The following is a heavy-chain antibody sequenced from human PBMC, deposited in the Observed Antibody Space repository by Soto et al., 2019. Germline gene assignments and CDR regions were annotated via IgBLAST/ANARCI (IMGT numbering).Heavy chain of an antibody. CDR3: ARSLWFGELPSYYYYMDV. D-gene: IGHD3-10*01. J-gene: IGHJ6*03. V-gene: IGHV3-64*01. CDR1: GFTFSSYA. Sequence: GGSLRLSCAASGFTFSSYAMHWVRQAPGKGLEYVSAISSNGGSTYYANSVKGRFTISRDNSKNTLYLQMGSLRAEDMAVYYCARSLWFGELPSYYYYMDVWGKGTTVTVSS. CDR2: ISSNGGST.